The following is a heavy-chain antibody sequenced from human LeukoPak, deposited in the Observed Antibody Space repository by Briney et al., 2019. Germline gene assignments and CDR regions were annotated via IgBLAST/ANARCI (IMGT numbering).Heavy chain of an antibody. J-gene: IGHJ4*02. V-gene: IGHV3-30*18. CDR2: ISYDGSNK. CDR1: GFTFSDYG. D-gene: IGHD3-22*01. CDR3: AKGGHLMPYYYDSSGYYYYFDY. Sequence: GGSLRLSCAASGFTFSDYGIHWVRQAPGKGLEWVAVISYDGSNKYYADSVKGRFTISRDNSKNTLYLQMNSLRAEDTAVYYCAKGGHLMPYYYDSSGYYYYFDYWGQGTLVTVSS.